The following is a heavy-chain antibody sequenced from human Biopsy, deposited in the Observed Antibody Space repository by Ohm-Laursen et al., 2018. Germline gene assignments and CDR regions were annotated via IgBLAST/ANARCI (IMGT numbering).Heavy chain of an antibody. V-gene: IGHV1-2*02. J-gene: IGHJ4*02. CDR1: GYTFTGYY. Sequence: ASVKVSCKASGYTFTGYYLHWVRQAPGQGLEWMGWINPKSGGTHYLEKFRGRVTMTRDTSISTAYMEVSSLRSGDTAVYYCAIDGNDFLTDYLKIDQWGQGTLVTVSS. D-gene: IGHD3-9*01. CDR2: INPKSGGT. CDR3: AIDGNDFLTDYLKIDQ.